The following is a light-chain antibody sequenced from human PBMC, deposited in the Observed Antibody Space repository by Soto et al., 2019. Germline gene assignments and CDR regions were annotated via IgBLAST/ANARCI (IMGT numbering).Light chain of an antibody. CDR1: SSNIGSTT. Sequence: QLVLTQPPLASGTPGQRVTIACSGSSSNIGSTTVKWYQQLPGTAPKLLIYNNNQRPSGVPDRFSGSKSGTSASLAISGLQAEDEADYYCAAWDDSQDGVVFGGGTKVTVL. CDR2: NNN. CDR3: AAWDDSQDGVV. V-gene: IGLV1-44*01. J-gene: IGLJ3*02.